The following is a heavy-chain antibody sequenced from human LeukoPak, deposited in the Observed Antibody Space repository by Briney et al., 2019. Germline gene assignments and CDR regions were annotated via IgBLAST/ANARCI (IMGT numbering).Heavy chain of an antibody. Sequence: GGSLRLSCAASGFTFSSYGMHWVRQAPGKGLEWVAFIRYDGSNKYYADSVKGRFTISRDNSKNTLYLQMNSLRAEDTAVYYCARAGRGLRYFDWLTYDYWGQGTLVTVSS. D-gene: IGHD3-9*01. CDR3: ARAGRGLRYFDWLTYDY. CDR1: GFTFSSYG. V-gene: IGHV3-30*02. CDR2: IRYDGSNK. J-gene: IGHJ4*02.